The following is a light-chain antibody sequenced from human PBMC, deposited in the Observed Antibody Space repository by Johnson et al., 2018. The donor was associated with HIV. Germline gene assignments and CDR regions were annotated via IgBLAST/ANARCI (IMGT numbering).Light chain of an antibody. CDR2: ENN. J-gene: IGLJ1*01. CDR1: SSNIGNYF. CDR3: GTWDTSLSAGGV. V-gene: IGLV1-51*02. Sequence: QSVLTQPPSVSAAPGQEVTISCSGTSSNIGNYFVCWYQQLPGAAPRLLIYENNQRPSGIPDRFSGSKSGTSATLGITGLQNGDEADYYCGTWDTSLSAGGVFGTGTKVTVL.